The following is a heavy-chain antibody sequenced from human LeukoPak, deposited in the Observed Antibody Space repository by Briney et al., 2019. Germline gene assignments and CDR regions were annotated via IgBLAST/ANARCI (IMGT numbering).Heavy chain of an antibody. CDR1: GGSISTYD. Sequence: SETLSLTCTVSGGSISTYDWSWIRQPPGKGLEWIGYIYYSGSTNNNPSLESRVTISLDTSKNQFSLKLKSVTAADTAVYYCTRRRPGGDFDYWGQGTLVTVSS. J-gene: IGHJ4*02. CDR2: IYYSGST. D-gene: IGHD2-2*01. V-gene: IGHV4-59*01. CDR3: TRRRPGGDFDY.